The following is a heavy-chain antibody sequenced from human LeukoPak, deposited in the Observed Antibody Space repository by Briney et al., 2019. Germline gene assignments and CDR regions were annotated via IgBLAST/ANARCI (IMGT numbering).Heavy chain of an antibody. CDR2: ISSSSSYI. J-gene: IGHJ4*02. CDR3: ARDAGYDSGSSADY. CDR1: GFTFSSCA. V-gene: IGHV3-21*01. Sequence: PGGSLRLSCAASGFTFSSCAMSWVRQAPGKGLEWVSSISSSSSYIYYADSVKGRFTISRDNAKNSLYLQMNSLRAEDTAVYYCARDAGYDSGSSADYWGQGTLVTVSS. D-gene: IGHD3-22*01.